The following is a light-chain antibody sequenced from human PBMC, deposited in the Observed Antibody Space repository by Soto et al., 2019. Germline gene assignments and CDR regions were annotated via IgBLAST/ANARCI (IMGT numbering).Light chain of an antibody. V-gene: IGLV2-23*03. CDR2: EGT. J-gene: IGLJ2*01. CDR1: SSDVGSYTL. CDR3: CSYAGSPTFPWT. Sequence: QSVLTQPASVSGSPGQSITISCTGTSSDVGSYTLVSWYQQNPGKAPKLIIYEGTKRPSGVSNRFSGSKSGNTASLTISGLQAEDEADYYCCSYAGSPTFPWTFGGGTKLTVL.